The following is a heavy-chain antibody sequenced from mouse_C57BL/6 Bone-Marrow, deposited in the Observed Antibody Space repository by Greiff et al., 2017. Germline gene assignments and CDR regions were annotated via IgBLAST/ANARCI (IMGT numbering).Heavy chain of an antibody. CDR1: GYTFTSYW. V-gene: IGHV1-50*01. CDR2: IDPSDSYT. J-gene: IGHJ2*01. Sequence: VQLQQSGAELVKPGASVKLSCKASGYTFTSYWMQWVKQRPGQGLEWIGEIDPSDSYTNYNQKFKGKATLTVDTSSSTAYMQLSSLTSEDSAVYYCAREWSPYFDDWGKGTTLTVSS. CDR3: AREWSPYFDD.